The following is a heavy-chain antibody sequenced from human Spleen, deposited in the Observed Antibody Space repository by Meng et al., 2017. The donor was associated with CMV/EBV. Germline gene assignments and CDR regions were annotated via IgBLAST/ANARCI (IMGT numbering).Heavy chain of an antibody. CDR1: GFAFSRYS. D-gene: IGHD1-26*01. Sequence: SGAASGFAFSRYSMNWIRQAPGKGLEWVSSISSSSSYIYYADSVKGRFTISRDNAKNSLYLQMNSLRAEDTAVYYCAREGSGSYLDYWGQGTLVTVSS. CDR2: ISSSSSYI. V-gene: IGHV3-21*01. CDR3: AREGSGSYLDY. J-gene: IGHJ4*02.